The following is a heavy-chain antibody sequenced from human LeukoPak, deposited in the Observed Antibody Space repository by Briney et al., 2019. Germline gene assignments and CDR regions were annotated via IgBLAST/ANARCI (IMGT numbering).Heavy chain of an antibody. Sequence: SETLSLTCGVSGGSISSTNWWTWVRQPPGKGLEWIGYIYYSGSTNYNSSLKSRVTISVDTSKNQLSLKLSSVTAADTAVYYCARQQGPFFFDYWGQGTLVTVSS. CDR1: GGSISSTNW. CDR2: IYYSGST. V-gene: IGHV4-59*08. D-gene: IGHD3-3*01. J-gene: IGHJ4*02. CDR3: ARQQGPFFFDY.